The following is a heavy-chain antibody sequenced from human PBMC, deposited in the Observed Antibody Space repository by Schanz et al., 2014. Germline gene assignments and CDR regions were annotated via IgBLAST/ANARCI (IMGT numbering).Heavy chain of an antibody. V-gene: IGHV3-30*03. CDR3: ARGRVLES. D-gene: IGHD1-1*01. J-gene: IGHJ5*02. Sequence: EQLVESGGGVVQPGRSLRLSCAASGFNFGSHGMHWVRQAPGKGLEWVAVISYDGSFKNYADSVRGRITMSRDNSKNTMYLQLNSLRAEDTAVYYCARGRVLESWGQGTLVTVSS. CDR2: ISYDGSFK. CDR1: GFNFGSHG.